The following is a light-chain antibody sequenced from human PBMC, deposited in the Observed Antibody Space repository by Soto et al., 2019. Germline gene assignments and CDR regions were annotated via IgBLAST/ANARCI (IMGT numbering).Light chain of an antibody. CDR2: EAS. CDR3: QQYDNLPYT. V-gene: IGKV1-33*01. CDR1: QDISNY. Sequence: DIQMTQSPSSLSASVGDRVTITCQASQDISNYLNWYQQKPGKAPKLLIYEASNLETGVPSRFSGSGPGTDFTFTIRSLQPEDSTTYYCQQYDNLPYTFGHGTKLETK. J-gene: IGKJ2*01.